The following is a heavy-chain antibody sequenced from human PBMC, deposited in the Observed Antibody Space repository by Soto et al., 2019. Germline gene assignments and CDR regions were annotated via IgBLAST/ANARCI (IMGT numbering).Heavy chain of an antibody. J-gene: IGHJ6*02. CDR1: GFTFSTYS. CDR3: AREYTAWPLAYGLDV. CDR2: ISSRSDI. D-gene: IGHD2-2*02. V-gene: IGHV3-21*02. Sequence: EVQLVESGGGLVQPGGSLRLSCVGSGFTFSTYSINWVRQAPGKGLEWVSSISSRSDIYYADSVKGRFTISRDNAKNSVSLQMNSPRAEETAVYYCAREYTAWPLAYGLDVWGQGTTVTVSS.